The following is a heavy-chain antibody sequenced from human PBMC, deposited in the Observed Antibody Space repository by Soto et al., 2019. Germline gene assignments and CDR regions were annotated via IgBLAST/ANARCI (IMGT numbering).Heavy chain of an antibody. D-gene: IGHD3-22*01. CDR3: ARDTFSGDSSGPHY. Sequence: GESLKISCKGSGYSFTNYWIGWVRQMPGKGLEWMGMIYPGDSDTRYSPSFQGQVTISADKSISTAYLRWSSLKASDTAIYYCARDTFSGDSSGPHYWGQGTLVTVSS. CDR2: IYPGDSDT. CDR1: GYSFTNYW. J-gene: IGHJ4*02. V-gene: IGHV5-51*01.